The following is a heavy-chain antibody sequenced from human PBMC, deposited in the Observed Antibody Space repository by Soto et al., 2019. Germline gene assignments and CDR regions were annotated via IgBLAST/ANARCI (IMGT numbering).Heavy chain of an antibody. CDR1: GFTFSDSA. D-gene: IGHD2-15*01. CDR3: AKHGCSYPACYPYYYYVDV. J-gene: IGHJ6*03. CDR2: VTVSGDTS. Sequence: EVQLLESGGGLAPPGGSLRLSCAASGFTFSDSALSWVRQGTGKGLEWVSSVTVSGDTSYYADSVEGRFTISRDNSKNTLYLQMNSLRADYTAVYYCAKHGCSYPACYPYYYYVDVWGEGATVTVSS. V-gene: IGHV3-23*01.